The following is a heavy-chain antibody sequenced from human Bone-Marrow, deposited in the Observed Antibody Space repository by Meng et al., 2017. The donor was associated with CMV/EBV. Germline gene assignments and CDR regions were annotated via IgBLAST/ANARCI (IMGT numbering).Heavy chain of an antibody. D-gene: IGHD1-26*01. J-gene: IGHJ4*02. V-gene: IGHV3-7*01. CDR2: IKQDGSEK. CDR3: ARGWELLFPHFDY. CDR1: GFTFSSYW. Sequence: RGSLTLSCAASGFTFSSYWMSWVRQAPGKGLEWVANIKQDGSEKYYVDSVKGRFTISRDNAKNSLYLQMNSLRAEDTAVYYCARGWELLFPHFDYWGQGTPVTASS.